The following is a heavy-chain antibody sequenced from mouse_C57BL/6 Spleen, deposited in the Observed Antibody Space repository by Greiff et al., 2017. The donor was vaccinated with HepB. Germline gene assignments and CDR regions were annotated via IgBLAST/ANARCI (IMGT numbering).Heavy chain of an antibody. CDR3: ARHSDWDYFDY. J-gene: IGHJ2*01. CDR1: GFTFSDYY. Sequence: VESGGGLVQPGGSLKLSCAASGFTFSDYYMYWVRQTPEKRLEWVAYISNGGGSTYYPDTVKGRFTISRDNAKNTLYLQMSRLKSEDTAMYYCARHSDWDYFDYWGQGTTLTVSS. D-gene: IGHD4-1*01. CDR2: ISNGGGST. V-gene: IGHV5-12*01.